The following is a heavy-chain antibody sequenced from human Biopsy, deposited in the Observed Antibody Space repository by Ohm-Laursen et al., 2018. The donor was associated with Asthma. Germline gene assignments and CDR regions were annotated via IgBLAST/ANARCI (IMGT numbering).Heavy chain of an antibody. CDR1: GGTFNTYV. CDR3: ARKAGSCISRTCYSLDF. V-gene: IGHV1-69*01. D-gene: IGHD2-2*01. J-gene: IGHJ4*02. Sequence: SSVKVSCKSLGGTFNTYVIGWVRQAPGQGLEWMGGNNHVFGTTIYPQKFQDRVTITADDSTSTVYMELSSLRSEDTAVYYCARKAGSCISRTCYSLDFWGQGTLVTVSS. CDR2: NNHVFGTT.